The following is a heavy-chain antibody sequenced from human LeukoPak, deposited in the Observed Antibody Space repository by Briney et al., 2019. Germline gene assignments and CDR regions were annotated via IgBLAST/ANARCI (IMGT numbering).Heavy chain of an antibody. CDR2: IYSGGNT. J-gene: IGHJ3*02. V-gene: IGHV3-53*01. CDR3: ARERTFSGSYYSTDAFDI. CDR1: GFTVSSNY. Sequence: QAGRSLRLSCAASGFTVSSNYMSWVRQAPGKGLEWVSVIYSGGNTYYADSVKGRFTISRDNSKNTLYLQMNSLRAEDTAVYYCARERTFSGSYYSTDAFDIWGQGTMVTVSS. D-gene: IGHD1-26*01.